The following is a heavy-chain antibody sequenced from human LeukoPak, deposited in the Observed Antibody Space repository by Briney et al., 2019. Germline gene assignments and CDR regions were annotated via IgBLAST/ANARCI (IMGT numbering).Heavy chain of an antibody. CDR2: IGTHSTST. V-gene: IGHV3-23*01. CDR1: GLNLSSYV. D-gene: IGHD1-26*01. CDR3: TRRVGGTPDY. Sequence: GGSLRLSCAASGLNLSSYVMTWVRQAPGAGLEWVSAIGTHSTSTDYPDSVKGRFTISRDDSKNTVFLQMTSLRVEDTALYYCTRRVGGTPDYWGLGTLVTVSS. J-gene: IGHJ4*02.